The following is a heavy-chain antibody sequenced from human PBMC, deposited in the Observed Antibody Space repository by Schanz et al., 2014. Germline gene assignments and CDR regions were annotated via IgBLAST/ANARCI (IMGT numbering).Heavy chain of an antibody. CDR1: GDSISSGSYY. Sequence: QVQLQESGPGLVRPSQTLSLTCTVSGDSISSGSYYWSWIRQHPGKGLEWIGYIYFNGITYYKPPLNAGRNKSVDTSKNQLSLKLSSVTAADTAVYYCARVGRSSSSPHGSSGDYWGQGTLVTVSS. CDR2: IYFNGIT. CDR3: ARVGRSSSSPHGSSGDY. J-gene: IGHJ4*02. V-gene: IGHV4-31*03. D-gene: IGHD6-6*01.